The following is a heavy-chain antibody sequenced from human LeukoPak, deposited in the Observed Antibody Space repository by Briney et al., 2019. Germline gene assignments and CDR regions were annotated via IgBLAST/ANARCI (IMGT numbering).Heavy chain of an antibody. CDR1: GFTFDDYA. CDR2: ISWNSGSI. V-gene: IGHV3-9*01. D-gene: IGHD2-2*02. CDR3: AKAASCYTFCYYYYYMDV. J-gene: IGHJ6*03. Sequence: GRSLRLSCAASGFTFDDYAMHWVRQAPGKGLEWVSGISWNSGSIGYADSVKGRFTISRDNAKNSLYLQKNSLRAEDTALYYCAKAASCYTFCYYYYYMDVWGKGTTVTVSS.